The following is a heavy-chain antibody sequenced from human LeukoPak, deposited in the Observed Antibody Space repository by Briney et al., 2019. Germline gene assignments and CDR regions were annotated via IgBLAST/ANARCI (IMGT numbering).Heavy chain of an antibody. Sequence: SETLSLTCTVSGGSISSSSYYWDWIRQPPGKGLEWIGGIYYTGTTYYSPSLNSRITISMDTSKKQFSLRLASVTAADTAVYYCARRAVVPAAVSYFDNWGQGTLVTVSS. CDR3: ARRAVVPAAVSYFDN. D-gene: IGHD2-2*01. CDR1: GGSISSSSYY. V-gene: IGHV4-39*01. CDR2: IYYTGTT. J-gene: IGHJ4*02.